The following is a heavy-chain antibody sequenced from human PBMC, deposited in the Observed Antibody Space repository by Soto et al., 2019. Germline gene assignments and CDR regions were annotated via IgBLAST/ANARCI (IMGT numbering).Heavy chain of an antibody. V-gene: IGHV5-51*01. J-gene: IGHJ5*02. CDR1: GYSFTSYW. D-gene: IGHD3-3*01. Sequence: PGESLKISCKGSGYSFTSYWIGWVRQMPGKGLEWMGIIYPGDSDTRYSPSFQGQVTISADKSISTAYLQWSSLKASDTAMYYCARPTTIFGVAPEWLDPWGQGTLVTVSS. CDR2: IYPGDSDT. CDR3: ARPTTIFGVAPEWLDP.